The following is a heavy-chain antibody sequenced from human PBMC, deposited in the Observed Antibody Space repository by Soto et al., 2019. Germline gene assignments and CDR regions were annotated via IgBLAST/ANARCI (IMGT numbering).Heavy chain of an antibody. V-gene: IGHV1-69*13. CDR1: GGTFSSYA. J-gene: IGHJ4*02. D-gene: IGHD1-26*01. CDR3: AIVGGANPNHLANFDY. CDR2: IIPIFGTA. Sequence: GASVKVSCKASGGTFSSYAISWVRQAPGQGLEWMGGIIPIFGTANYAQKFQGRVTITADESTSTAYMELSSLRSEDTAVYYCAIVGGANPNHLANFDYWGRGTLVTVSS.